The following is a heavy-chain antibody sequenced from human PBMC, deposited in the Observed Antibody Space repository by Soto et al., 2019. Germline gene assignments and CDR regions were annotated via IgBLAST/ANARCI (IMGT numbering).Heavy chain of an antibody. CDR3: AYSTGWYRLDV. Sequence: QVHRQESGPGLVKPSGNLSLTCAVSGGSISTPYWWTWVRQPPGKELEWIGDVYHSGGNNYNPSLMSRVTISLDKSKNQFSLKMMSVTAADTAIYYCAYSTGWYRLDVWGQGTMVIVSS. CDR2: VYHSGGN. J-gene: IGHJ3*01. CDR1: GGSISTPYW. D-gene: IGHD6-19*01. V-gene: IGHV4-4*02.